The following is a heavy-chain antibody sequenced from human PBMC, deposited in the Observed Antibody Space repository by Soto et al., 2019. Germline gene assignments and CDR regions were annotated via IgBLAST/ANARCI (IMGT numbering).Heavy chain of an antibody. Sequence: QVQLVQSGAEVKKPGSSVKVSCKASGGTFSSYTISWVRQAPGQGLECMGRIIPILGIANYAQKFQGRVTITADKTTRTAYMELSSVRYADTAVYYCAGGVEQWLKLGYNWFDPWGQGTLVTVSS. J-gene: IGHJ5*02. CDR3: AGGVEQWLKLGYNWFDP. D-gene: IGHD6-19*01. CDR1: GGTFSSYT. CDR2: IIPILGIA. V-gene: IGHV1-69*02.